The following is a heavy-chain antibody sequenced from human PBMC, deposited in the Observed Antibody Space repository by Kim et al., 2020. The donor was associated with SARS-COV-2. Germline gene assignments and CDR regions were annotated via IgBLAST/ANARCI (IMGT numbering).Heavy chain of an antibody. J-gene: IGHJ4*02. V-gene: IGHV5-51*01. CDR3: ARLGAVAATFDY. D-gene: IGHD6-19*01. Sequence: RYSPSFQGQVTISADKAISTAYLQWSSLKASDTAMYYCARLGAVAATFDYWGQGTLVTVSS.